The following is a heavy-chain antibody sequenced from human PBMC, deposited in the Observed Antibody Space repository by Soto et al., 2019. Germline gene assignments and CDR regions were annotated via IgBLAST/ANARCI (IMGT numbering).Heavy chain of an antibody. CDR3: ARSPQQGLAYFDY. J-gene: IGHJ4*02. CDR2: INPSGGST. CDR1: GYTFTSYY. D-gene: IGHD6-19*01. Sequence: GASVNVSCKASGYTFTSYYMHWVRQAPGQGLEWMGIINPSGGSTSYAQKFQGRVTMTRDTSTSTVYMELSSLRSEDTAAYYCARSPQQGLAYFDYWGQGTLVTVSS. V-gene: IGHV1-46*01.